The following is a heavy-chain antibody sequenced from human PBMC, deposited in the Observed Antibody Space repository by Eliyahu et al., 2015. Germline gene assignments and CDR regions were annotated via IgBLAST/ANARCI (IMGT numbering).Heavy chain of an antibody. CDR2: IYYRGGT. V-gene: IGHV4-39*01. D-gene: IGHD3-9*01. CDR1: GGSISSSSYY. Sequence: QLQLQESGPGLVKPSETLSLTCTVSGGSISSSSYYWGWIRQPPGKGLEWIGSIYYRGGTHYNPSLKSRVTISVDTSKNQFSLKLSSVTAADTAVYYCARPSNKYDILTGYPPGDNWFDPWGQGTLVTVSS. J-gene: IGHJ5*02. CDR3: ARPSNKYDILTGYPPGDNWFDP.